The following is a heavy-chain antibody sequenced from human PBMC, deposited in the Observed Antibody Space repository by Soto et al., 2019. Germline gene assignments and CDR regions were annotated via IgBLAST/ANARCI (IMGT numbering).Heavy chain of an antibody. CDR1: GTSLRSGGNY. Sequence: QVQLQVSGPGLVKPSQTLSLTCSVSGTSLRSGGNYWSWIRQHPVKGLEWIWQIYHSVTAYYNPSLQSLVTISVDSSKSQFSVMLDSVTAADTAVYYCERARDQFGGHFDYWGRGILVTVSS. CDR3: ERARDQFGGHFDY. J-gene: IGHJ4*02. CDR2: IYHSVTA. D-gene: IGHD2-15*01. V-gene: IGHV4-31*01.